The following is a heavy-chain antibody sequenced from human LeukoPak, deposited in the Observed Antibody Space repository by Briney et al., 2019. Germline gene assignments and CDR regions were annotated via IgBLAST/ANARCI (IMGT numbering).Heavy chain of an antibody. J-gene: IGHJ4*02. V-gene: IGHV1-18*01. Sequence: ASVKVSCKTSGYAFTNYAITWVRQPPGQGLEWMGWIRTYNGDTNYAPKLQGRLTMTTDTSTSTAYMELRSLRSDDTAVYYCARDGSGVWFDYWGQGTLVTVSS. CDR3: ARDGSGVWFDY. D-gene: IGHD3-10*01. CDR1: GYAFTNYA. CDR2: IRTYNGDT.